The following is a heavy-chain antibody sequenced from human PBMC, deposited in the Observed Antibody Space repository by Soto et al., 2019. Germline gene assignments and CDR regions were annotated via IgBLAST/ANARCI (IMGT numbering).Heavy chain of an antibody. CDR1: GGSISSGGYS. CDR3: ASSPGGLLWFGELSGSINYGMDV. CDR2: IYYSGST. Sequence: PSETLSLTCAVSGGSISSGGYSWSWIRQQPGKGLEWIGYIYYSGSTYYNPSLKSRVTISVDTSKNQFSLKLSSVTAADTAVYYCASSPGGLLWFGELSGSINYGMDVWGQGTTVTVSS. D-gene: IGHD3-10*01. J-gene: IGHJ6*02. V-gene: IGHV4-31*11.